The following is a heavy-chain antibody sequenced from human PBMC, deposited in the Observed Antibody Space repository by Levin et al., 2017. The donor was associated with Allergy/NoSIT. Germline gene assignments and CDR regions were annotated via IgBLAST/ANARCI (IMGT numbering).Heavy chain of an antibody. V-gene: IGHV4-30-2*01. CDR2: IFHTGST. CDR1: GGSISSGGNS. J-gene: IGHJ4*02. D-gene: IGHD2-15*01. Sequence: SETLSLTCAVSGGSISSGGNSWSWIRQPPGKGLEWIGYIFHTGSTYYNPSLKSRVTISLDRSKKQYSLKLSSVTAADTAVYYCASQKRGSGHTFDYWGQGTLVTVSS. CDR3: ASQKRGSGHTFDY.